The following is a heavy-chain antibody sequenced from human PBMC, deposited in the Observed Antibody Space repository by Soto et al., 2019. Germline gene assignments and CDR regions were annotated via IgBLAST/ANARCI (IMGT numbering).Heavy chain of an antibody. Sequence: SVTVSCKASGGTFSSYAISWVRQAPGQGLEWMGGIIPIFGTANYAQKFQGRVTITADESTSTAYMELSSLRSEDTAVYYCASEYSSSSSYYYGMDVWGQGTTVTVSS. V-gene: IGHV1-69*13. CDR1: GGTFSSYA. J-gene: IGHJ6*02. CDR2: IIPIFGTA. D-gene: IGHD6-6*01. CDR3: ASEYSSSSSYYYGMDV.